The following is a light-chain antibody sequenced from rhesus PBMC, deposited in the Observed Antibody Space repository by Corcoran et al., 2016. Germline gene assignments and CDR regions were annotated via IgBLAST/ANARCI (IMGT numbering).Light chain of an antibody. CDR2: AAS. CDR1: QNIYSN. Sequence: DIQMTQSPSALSASVGDRVTISCRASQNIYSNLAWYQQKPGKAPKLLIYAASSLQTGIPSRFSGSGSGTDFILTISSLQPEDSAAYYCQHYYDIPLAFGGGTRVELK. CDR3: QHYYDIPLA. J-gene: IGKJ4*01. V-gene: IGKV1S8*01.